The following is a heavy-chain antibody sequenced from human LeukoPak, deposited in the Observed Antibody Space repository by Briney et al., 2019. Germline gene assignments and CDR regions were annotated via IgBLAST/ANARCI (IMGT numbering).Heavy chain of an antibody. D-gene: IGHD7-27*01. CDR2: INHSGST. J-gene: IGHJ4*02. Sequence: PSETLSLTCTVSGGSISSYYWGWIRQPPGKGLEWIGEINHSGSTNYNPSLKSRVTISVDTSKNQFSLKLSSVTAADTAVYYCARQRLLGTRWGSGYWGQGTLVTVSS. CDR3: ARQRLLGTRWGSGY. V-gene: IGHV4-34*01. CDR1: GGSISSYY.